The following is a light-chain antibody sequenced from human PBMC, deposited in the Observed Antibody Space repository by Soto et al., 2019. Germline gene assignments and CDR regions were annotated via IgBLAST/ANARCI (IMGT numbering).Light chain of an antibody. CDR1: QSISNW. V-gene: IGKV1-5*01. J-gene: IGKJ5*01. Sequence: MPQSPSTLPSSVGDRVTSTCRASQSISNWLAWYQQKPGTAPKVLIYHASNLQSGVPSRFSGSGSGTEFTLTISSLQPDDFATYYCQQYNSFSLITFGQGTRLEIK. CDR3: QQYNSFSLIT. CDR2: HAS.